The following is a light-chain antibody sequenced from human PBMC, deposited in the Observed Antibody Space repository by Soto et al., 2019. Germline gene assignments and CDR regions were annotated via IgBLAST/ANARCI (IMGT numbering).Light chain of an antibody. V-gene: IGLV7-46*01. CDR1: TGAVTSGHY. CDR3: LLSYSALRLV. CDR2: DTS. J-gene: IGLJ2*01. Sequence: QAVVTQEPSLTVSPGGTVTLTCGSSTGAVTSGHYPYWFQQMPGQAPRTLIYDTSNKHSWTPARFSGSLLRGKAALTLSGAQPEDEAESYCLLSYSALRLVFGGGTQLTVL.